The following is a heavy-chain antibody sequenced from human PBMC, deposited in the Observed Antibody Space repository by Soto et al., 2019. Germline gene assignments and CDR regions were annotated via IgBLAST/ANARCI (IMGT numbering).Heavy chain of an antibody. D-gene: IGHD3-16*01. CDR3: ATSLGGFLEF. CDR1: GGSFSSYA. CDR2: IIPISDTA. Sequence: QVQLAQSGAEVKKPGSSVKVSCKASGGSFSSYAITWVRQAPGQGLEWMGGIIPISDTAHYAQNFQGRVTMTAAESTTTAYMELSSLRSEDTALYDCATSLGGFLEFLGQGTQVTVSS. J-gene: IGHJ4*02. V-gene: IGHV1-69*01.